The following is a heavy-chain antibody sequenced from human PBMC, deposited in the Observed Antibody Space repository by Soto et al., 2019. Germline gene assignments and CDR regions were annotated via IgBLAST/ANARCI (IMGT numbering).Heavy chain of an antibody. CDR3: ASVVVVAASFYYGMDV. V-gene: IGHV1-69*06. D-gene: IGHD2-15*01. CDR2: IIPIFGTA. CDR1: GGTFSSYA. Sequence: ASVKVSFKASGGTFSSYAISWVRQAPGQGLEWMGGIIPIFGTANYAQKFQGRVTITADKSTSTAYMELSSLRSEDTAVYYCASVVVVAASFYYGMDVWGQGTTVTVS. J-gene: IGHJ6*02.